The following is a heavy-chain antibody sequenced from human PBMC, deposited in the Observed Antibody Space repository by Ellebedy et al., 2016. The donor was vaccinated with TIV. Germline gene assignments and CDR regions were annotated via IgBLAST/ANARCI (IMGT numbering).Heavy chain of an antibody. Sequence: PGGSLRLSCAASGFTFSTYGMTWVRQAPGKGLEWVSSISGSGGSTYYADYVKGRFTISRDKSKNTLNLQMNSLRAEDTAVYYCAKVVRDYVWGSYGAFDMWGQGTMVTVSS. CDR1: GFTFSTYG. CDR3: AKVVRDYVWGSYGAFDM. J-gene: IGHJ3*02. V-gene: IGHV3-23*01. CDR2: ISGSGGST. D-gene: IGHD3-16*01.